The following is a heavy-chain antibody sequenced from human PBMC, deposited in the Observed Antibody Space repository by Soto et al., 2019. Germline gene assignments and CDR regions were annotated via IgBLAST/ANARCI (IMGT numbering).Heavy chain of an antibody. V-gene: IGHV3-23*01. CDR3: ITPVDWSHP. CDR1: GFTFSSYA. J-gene: IGHJ5*02. CDR2: ISGSGGST. Sequence: PGGSLRLSCAASGFTFSSYAMSWVRQAPGKGLEWVSAISGSGGSTYYAAPVKGRFTISRDDSKNTLYLQMNSLKTEDTAVYYCITPVDWSHPWGQGTLVTVSS.